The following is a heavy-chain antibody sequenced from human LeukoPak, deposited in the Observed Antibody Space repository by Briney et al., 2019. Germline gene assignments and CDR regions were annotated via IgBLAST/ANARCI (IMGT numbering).Heavy chain of an antibody. Sequence: SETLSLTCAVYGGSFSGYYWSWIRQPPGKGLEWIGEINHSGSTNYNPSLKSRVTISVDTSKNQFSLKLSSVTAADTAVYYCAKGYFDWLLSEYYFDYWGQGTLVTVSS. J-gene: IGHJ4*02. CDR3: AKGYFDWLLSEYYFDY. CDR1: GGSFSGYY. D-gene: IGHD3-9*01. V-gene: IGHV4-34*01. CDR2: INHSGST.